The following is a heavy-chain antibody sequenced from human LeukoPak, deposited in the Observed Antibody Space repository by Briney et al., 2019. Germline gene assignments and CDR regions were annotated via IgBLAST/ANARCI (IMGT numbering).Heavy chain of an antibody. CDR2: ISYDGSIK. J-gene: IGHJ4*02. CDR1: GFTFRSSG. D-gene: IGHD1-26*01. Sequence: GGSLRLSCEASGFTFRSSGMHWVRQAPGKGLEWVAVISYDGSIKYYADSVQGRFTISRDNSENTLYLQMNSLRVEDTAVYYCARRYRLGATNYWGQGTLVTVSS. V-gene: IGHV3-30*19. CDR3: ARRYRLGATNY.